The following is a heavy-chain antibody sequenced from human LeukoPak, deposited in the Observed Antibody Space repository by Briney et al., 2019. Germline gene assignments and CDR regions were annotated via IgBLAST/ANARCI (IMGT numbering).Heavy chain of an antibody. V-gene: IGHV4-61*10. CDR2: IYYSGST. CDR1: GGSISSGSYY. J-gene: IGHJ4*02. D-gene: IGHD3-9*01. Sequence: SQTLSLTCTVSGGSISSGSYYWSWIRQPAGKGLEWIGYIYYSGSTNYNPSLKSRVTISVDTSKNQFSLKLSSVTAADTAVYYCARETGYYDILTGYYPYYFDYWGQGTLVTVSS. CDR3: ARETGYYDILTGYYPYYFDY.